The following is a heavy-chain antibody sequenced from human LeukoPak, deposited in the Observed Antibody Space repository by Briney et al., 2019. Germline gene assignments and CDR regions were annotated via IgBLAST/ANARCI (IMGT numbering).Heavy chain of an antibody. CDR3: ARDLGYCSGGSCYSRRVYYYGMDV. D-gene: IGHD2-15*01. Sequence: PGGPLRLSYAACGFNFSSYSMKELRQAPGKGLEWVSSISSSSSYIYYANSVKGRFTISKDNAKNSLYLQMNSLSAEDTAVYYCARDLGYCSGGSCYSRRVYYYGMDVWGQGATVTVSS. J-gene: IGHJ6*02. CDR2: ISSSSSYI. V-gene: IGHV3-21*01. CDR1: GFNFSSYS.